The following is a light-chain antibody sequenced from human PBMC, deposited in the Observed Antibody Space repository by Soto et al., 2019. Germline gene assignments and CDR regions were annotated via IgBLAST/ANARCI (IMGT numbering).Light chain of an antibody. Sequence: EIVMTQSPATLSVSPGERATLSCRASQSISSKLAWYQQKPGQAPRLLIFGASTRATGIPARFSGSGSGTDFTLTISSLQSEDFAVYYCQEYKNWPPAITFGQGTRLEI. J-gene: IGKJ5*01. CDR2: GAS. CDR3: QEYKNWPPAIT. CDR1: QSISSK. V-gene: IGKV3-15*01.